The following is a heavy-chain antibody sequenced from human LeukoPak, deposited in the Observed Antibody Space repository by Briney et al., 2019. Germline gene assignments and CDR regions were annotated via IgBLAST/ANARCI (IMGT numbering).Heavy chain of an antibody. CDR2: IRYDGSNK. Sequence: PWGSLRLSCAASGFTFSSYGMHWVRQAPGKGLEWVAFIRYDGSNKYYADSVKGRFTISRDNSKNTLYLQMNSLRTEDTAVYYCAKEAGWYEDYYYYYMDVWGKGTMVTISS. CDR1: GFTFSSYG. V-gene: IGHV3-30*02. J-gene: IGHJ6*03. D-gene: IGHD6-19*01. CDR3: AKEAGWYEDYYYYYMDV.